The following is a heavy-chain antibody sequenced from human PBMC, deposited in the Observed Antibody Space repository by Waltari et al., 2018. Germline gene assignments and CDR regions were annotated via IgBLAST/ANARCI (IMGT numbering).Heavy chain of an antibody. J-gene: IGHJ4*02. CDR2: IRSKAYGGTT. CDR1: GFTFGDYA. Sequence: EVQLVESGGGLVQPGRSLRLSCTASGFTFGDYALSWVRRAPGKGLEWVGFIRSKAYGGTTEYAASVKGRFTISRDDSKSIAYLQMNSLKTEDTAVYYCTRVDSIAAAPDYWGQGTLVTVSS. V-gene: IGHV3-49*04. CDR3: TRVDSIAAAPDY. D-gene: IGHD6-13*01.